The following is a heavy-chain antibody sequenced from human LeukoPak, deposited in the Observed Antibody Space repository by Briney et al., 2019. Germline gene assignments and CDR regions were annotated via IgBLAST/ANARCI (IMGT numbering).Heavy chain of an antibody. J-gene: IGHJ5*02. V-gene: IGHV4-59*12. D-gene: IGHD3-22*01. CDR3: ARGRYYYDSSGYYLGP. CDR1: GGSISSYY. Sequence: SETLSLTCTVSGGSISSYYWSWIRQPPGKGLEWIGYIYYSGSTNYNPSLKSRVTISVDTSKNQFSLKLSSVTAADTAVYYCARGRYYYDSSGYYLGPWGQGTLVTVSS. CDR2: IYYSGST.